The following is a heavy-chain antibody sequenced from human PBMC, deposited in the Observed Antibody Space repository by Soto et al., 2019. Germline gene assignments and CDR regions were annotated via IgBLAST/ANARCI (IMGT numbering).Heavy chain of an antibody. J-gene: IGHJ4*02. CDR1: GGSISSGGYY. CDR2: IYYSGST. CDR3: ARARLRDNFDY. Sequence: QVQLQESGPGLVKPSQTLSLTCTVSGGSISSGGYYWNWIRQHPGKGLEWIGYIYYSGSTYYNPSLESRVSISVALSKNQFSLKLSSVTAADTAIYYCARARLRDNFDYWGQGTLVTVSS. V-gene: IGHV4-31*03. D-gene: IGHD2-15*01.